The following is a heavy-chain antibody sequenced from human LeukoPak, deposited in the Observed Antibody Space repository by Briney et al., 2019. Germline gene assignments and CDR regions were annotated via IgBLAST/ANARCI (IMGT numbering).Heavy chain of an antibody. D-gene: IGHD6-13*01. Sequence: PGGSLRLSCAASGFTFSSYSMNWVRQAPGKGLQWVSSISSSSSYIYYADSVKGRFTISRDNAKNSLYLQMNSLRAEDTAVYYCARDGFRGIAAEQVFWGQGTLVTVSS. J-gene: IGHJ4*02. CDR1: GFTFSSYS. CDR3: ARDGFRGIAAEQVF. CDR2: ISSSSSYI. V-gene: IGHV3-21*01.